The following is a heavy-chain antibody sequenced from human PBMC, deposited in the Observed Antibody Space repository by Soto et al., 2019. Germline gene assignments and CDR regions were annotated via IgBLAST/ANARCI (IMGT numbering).Heavy chain of an antibody. D-gene: IGHD2-2*01. J-gene: IGHJ6*02. V-gene: IGHV5-51*01. Sequence: GESLKISCKGSGYSFTSYWIGWVRQMPGKGLEWMGIIYPGDSDTRYSPSFQGQVTISADKSISTAYLQWSSLKASDTAMYYCARVLVPAAMRAWEGYYYGMDVWGQGTTVTVSS. CDR2: IYPGDSDT. CDR1: GYSFTSYW. CDR3: ARVLVPAAMRAWEGYYYGMDV.